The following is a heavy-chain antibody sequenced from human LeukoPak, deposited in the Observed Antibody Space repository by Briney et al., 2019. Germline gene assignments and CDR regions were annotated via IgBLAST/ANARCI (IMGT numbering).Heavy chain of an antibody. CDR3: TRAGHLYDSSGYSPLDY. Sequence: SETLSLTCTVSGGSINSGSYYWGWIRQPPGTGLEWIGRISHSGSTNYNPSLKSRVTMSVDTSKNQFSLKLNSVTAADPAVYYCTRAGHLYDSSGYSPLDYWGQGTLVTVSS. V-gene: IGHV4-39*07. D-gene: IGHD3-22*01. CDR1: GGSINSGSYY. CDR2: ISHSGST. J-gene: IGHJ4*02.